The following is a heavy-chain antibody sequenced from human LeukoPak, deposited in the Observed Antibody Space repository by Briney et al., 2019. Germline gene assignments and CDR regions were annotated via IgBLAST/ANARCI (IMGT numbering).Heavy chain of an antibody. Sequence: SETLSLTRTVSGGSLSSGDYYWSCIRHPPGKALEWFGYIYYSGSTYDNPSLKSRVPISVDTSKNQLSLKLNSVTAADTAVYYCGRVSAAGASRYFDCWGQGTLVTVSS. CDR2: IYYSGST. CDR1: GGSLSSGDYY. V-gene: IGHV4-30-4*01. D-gene: IGHD6-13*01. CDR3: GRVSAAGASRYFDC. J-gene: IGHJ4*02.